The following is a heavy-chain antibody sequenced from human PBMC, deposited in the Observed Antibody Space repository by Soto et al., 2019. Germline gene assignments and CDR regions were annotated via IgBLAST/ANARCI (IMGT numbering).Heavy chain of an antibody. D-gene: IGHD2-15*01. CDR2: IYYSGST. Sequence: SETLSLTSTVAGGSISSSSYYWGWIRQPPGKGLEWIGSIYYSGSTYYNPSLKSRVTISVDTSKNQFSLKLSSVTAADTAVYYCARHTPAISISDHWGQGTLVTVSS. V-gene: IGHV4-39*01. CDR1: GGSISSSSYY. CDR3: ARHTPAISISDH. J-gene: IGHJ4*02.